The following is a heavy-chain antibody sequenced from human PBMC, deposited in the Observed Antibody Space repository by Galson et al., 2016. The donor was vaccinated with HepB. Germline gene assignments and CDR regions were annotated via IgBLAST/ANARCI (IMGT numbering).Heavy chain of an antibody. CDR3: ETAHGI. CDR2: INTDGSGP. V-gene: IGHV3-74*03. CDR1: GFTFSTYW. J-gene: IGHJ3*02. Sequence: SLRLSCAASGFTFSTYWMHWIRQIPGKGLLLVSRINTDGSGPAYADSVTGRFTISRDNAKNTLYLQMNSLRADDTAMYYCETAHGIWGQGTMVTVSS.